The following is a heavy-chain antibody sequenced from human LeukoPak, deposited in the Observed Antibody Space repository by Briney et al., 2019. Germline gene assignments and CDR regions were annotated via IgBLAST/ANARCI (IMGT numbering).Heavy chain of an antibody. CDR3: ARDRRGNFDY. J-gene: IGHJ4*02. V-gene: IGHV4-39*07. CDR2: IYYSGST. Sequence: SETLSLTCTVSGGSISSSSYYWGWIRQPPGKGLEWIGSIYYSGSTYYNPSLKSRVTISVDTSKNQFSLKLSSVTAADTAVYYCARDRRGNFDYWGQGTLVTVSS. D-gene: IGHD3-16*01. CDR1: GGSISSSSYY.